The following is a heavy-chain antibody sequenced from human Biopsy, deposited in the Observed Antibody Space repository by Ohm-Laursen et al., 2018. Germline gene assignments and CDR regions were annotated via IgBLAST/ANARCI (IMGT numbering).Heavy chain of an antibody. CDR3: ARDER. CDR1: GLMFSASW. J-gene: IGHJ4*02. Sequence: SPRLSCSASGLMFSASWMSWVRQAPGKGLEWVANINPDGSVKYFADSVKGRFTISRDNAENSMYLQMSSLTVDDTAVYYCARDERWGQGTLVTVSS. V-gene: IGHV3-7*01. CDR2: INPDGSVK. D-gene: IGHD5-24*01.